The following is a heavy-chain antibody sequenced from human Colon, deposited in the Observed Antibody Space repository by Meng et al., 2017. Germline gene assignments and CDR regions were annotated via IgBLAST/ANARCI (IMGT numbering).Heavy chain of an antibody. CDR1: EYTFNNYW. CDR2: IYPDDSDT. D-gene: IGHD6-13*01. J-gene: IGHJ4*02. Sequence: GESLKISCKGSEYTFNNYWIAWVRQMPGKGLEWMGIIYPDDSDTTYSPSFEGHVTISADKSVNTAYLQWSSLKASDEAMYFCARQAGSSSSYYYFDFWGQGTLVTVSS. V-gene: IGHV5-51*01. CDR3: ARQAGSSSSYYYFDF.